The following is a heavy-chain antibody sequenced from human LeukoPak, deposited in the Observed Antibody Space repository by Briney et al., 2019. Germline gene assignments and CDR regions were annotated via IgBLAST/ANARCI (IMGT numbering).Heavy chain of an antibody. CDR1: GYTFTGYY. D-gene: IGHD5-18*01. CDR3: ARGYSYGYDY. Sequence: ASVKVSCKASGYTFTGYYMHWVRQAPGQGLEWMGRINPNSGGTNYAQKFQGRVTMPRDTSISTAYMELSRLRSDVTAVHYCARGYSYGYDYWGQGTLVTVSS. J-gene: IGHJ4*02. V-gene: IGHV1-2*06. CDR2: INPNSGGT.